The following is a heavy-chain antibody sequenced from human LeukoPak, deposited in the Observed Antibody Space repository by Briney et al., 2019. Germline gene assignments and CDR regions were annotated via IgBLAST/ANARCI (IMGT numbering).Heavy chain of an antibody. CDR2: IYYSGST. Sequence: SETLSLTCTVSGGSTSSGGYYWSWIRQHPGKGLEWIGYIYYSGSTYYNPSLKSRVTISVDTSKNQFSLKLSSVTAADTAVYYCATQLATMYYFDYWGQGTLVTVSS. CDR1: GGSTSSGGYY. D-gene: IGHD5-24*01. J-gene: IGHJ4*02. V-gene: IGHV4-31*03. CDR3: ATQLATMYYFDY.